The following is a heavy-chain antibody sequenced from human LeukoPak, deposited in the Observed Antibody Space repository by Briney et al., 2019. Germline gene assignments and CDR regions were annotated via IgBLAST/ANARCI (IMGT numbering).Heavy chain of an antibody. CDR1: GFTFSSYA. J-gene: IGHJ3*02. V-gene: IGHV3-30*04. D-gene: IGHD4-17*01. CDR2: ISYDGSNK. Sequence: PGGSLRLSCAASGFTFSSYAMHWVRQAPGKGLEWVAVISYDGSNKYYADSVKGRFTISRDNSKNTLYLQMNSLRAEDTAVYYCARSYGDLHAFDIWGQGTMVTVSS. CDR3: ARSYGDLHAFDI.